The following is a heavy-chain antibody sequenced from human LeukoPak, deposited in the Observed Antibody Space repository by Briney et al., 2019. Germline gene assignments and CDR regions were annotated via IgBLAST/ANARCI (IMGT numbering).Heavy chain of an antibody. J-gene: IGHJ4*02. D-gene: IGHD3-10*01. CDR1: GYTLTELS. Sequence: ASVKVSCKVSGYTLTELSMHWVRQAPGKGLEWMGGFDPEDGETIYAQKFQGRVTMTEDTSTDTAYMELNSLRVEDTAFYYCARDRWFGESLPAHFEYWGQGTLVTVSS. CDR3: ARDRWFGESLPAHFEY. V-gene: IGHV1-24*01. CDR2: FDPEDGET.